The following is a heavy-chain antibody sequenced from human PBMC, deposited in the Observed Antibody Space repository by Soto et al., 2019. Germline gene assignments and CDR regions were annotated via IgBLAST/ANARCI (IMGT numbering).Heavy chain of an antibody. CDR1: CASVGSGRSY. CDR3: ARLLRRTLGRVIPKWFEH. CDR2: IYYSGIT. D-gene: IGHD3-16*02. Sequence: EKLVRTCALSCASVGSGRSYWRWSRQPPGKGLEWVGYIYYSGITNYNHSLKTRVTISVDTPTNQISLKLSSVTAADKAVSSCARLLRRTLGRVIPKWFEHWGQGMVVSV. V-gene: IGHV4-61*01. J-gene: IGHJ5*02.